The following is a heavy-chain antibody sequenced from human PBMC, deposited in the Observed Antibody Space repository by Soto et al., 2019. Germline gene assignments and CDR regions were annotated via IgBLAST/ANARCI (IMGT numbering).Heavy chain of an antibody. CDR1: GFTFSSYS. J-gene: IGHJ5*02. D-gene: IGHD3-3*01. CDR3: ARDSLTIFGVRESWFDP. CDR2: ISSSSSYK. Sequence: EVQLVESGGGLVKPGGSLRLSCAASGFTFSSYSMNWVRQAPGKGLEWVSSISSSSSYKYYADSVKGRFTISRDNAKNSLYLQMNSLRAEDTAVYYCARDSLTIFGVRESWFDPWGQGTLVTVSS. V-gene: IGHV3-21*01.